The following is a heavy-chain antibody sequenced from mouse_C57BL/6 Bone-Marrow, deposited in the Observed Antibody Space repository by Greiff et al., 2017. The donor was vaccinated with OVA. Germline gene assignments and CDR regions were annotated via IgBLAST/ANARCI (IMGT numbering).Heavy chain of an antibody. J-gene: IGHJ3*01. CDR1: GFNITDDY. V-gene: IGHV14-4*01. CDR3: TTWGAWFAY. CDR2: IDPENGDT. Sequence: VQLQQSGAELVRPGASVTLSCTASGFNITDDYMHWVKQRPEQGLEWIGWIDPENGDTAYASKFQGKATITADTSSNTAYLQLSSLTSEDTAVYYCTTWGAWFAYWGQGTLVTVSA.